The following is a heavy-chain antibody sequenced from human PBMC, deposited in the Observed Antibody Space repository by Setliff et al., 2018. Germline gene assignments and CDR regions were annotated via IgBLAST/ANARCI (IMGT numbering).Heavy chain of an antibody. CDR3: AGGQPLVRKYYYYMDV. V-gene: IGHV1-69*13. Sequence: SVKVSCKASGSTFSSYVISWVREAPGQGLEWMGGIIPMFGTNYAQKFQGRVTITADESTSTAYMELSSLGSEDTAVYYCAGGQPLVRKYYYYMDVWGKGTTVTVSS. CDR1: GSTFSSYV. D-gene: IGHD3-10*01. J-gene: IGHJ6*03. CDR2: IIPMFGT.